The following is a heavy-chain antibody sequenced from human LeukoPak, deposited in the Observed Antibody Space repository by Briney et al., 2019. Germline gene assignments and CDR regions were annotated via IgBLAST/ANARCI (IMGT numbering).Heavy chain of an antibody. V-gene: IGHV4-31*03. J-gene: IGHJ4*02. CDR2: IYYTGST. CDR1: GGSISSGGYY. Sequence: SETLSLTCTVSGGSISSGGYYWSWIRQHPGKGLECIGYIYYTGSTDYNPSLKSRVTISIDTSENHFSLKLRSVTAADTAVYYCARDGAYGDYVPFDYWGQGTLVTVSS. CDR3: ARDGAYGDYVPFDY. D-gene: IGHD4-17*01.